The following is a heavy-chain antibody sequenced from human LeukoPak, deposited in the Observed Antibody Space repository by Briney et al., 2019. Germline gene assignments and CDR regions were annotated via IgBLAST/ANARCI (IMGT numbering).Heavy chain of an antibody. CDR2: INYSGRT. CDR1: GGSISSYN. V-gene: IGHV4-59*08. CDR3: ARGRDLKPYYFDY. J-gene: IGHJ4*02. Sequence: SETLSLTCTVSGGSISSYNWSWIRQPPGKGLEWIGDINYSGRTNYNPSLKSRVTIPVNPSKNQFSLKLSSVTAADTAVYYCARGRDLKPYYFDYWGQGTLVTVSS.